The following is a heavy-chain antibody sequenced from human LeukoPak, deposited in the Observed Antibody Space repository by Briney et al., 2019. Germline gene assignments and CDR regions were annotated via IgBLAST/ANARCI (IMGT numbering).Heavy chain of an antibody. CDR1: GYTFTGYY. J-gene: IGHJ4*02. Sequence: ASVKVSCKASGYTFTGYYMHWVRQAPGQGLEWMGWINPNSGGTNYAQKFQGRVTMTRDTSISTAYMEQSRLRSDATAVYYCARASKWELLPYFDYWGQGTLVTVSS. CDR2: INPNSGGT. V-gene: IGHV1-2*02. CDR3: ARASKWELLPYFDY. D-gene: IGHD1-26*01.